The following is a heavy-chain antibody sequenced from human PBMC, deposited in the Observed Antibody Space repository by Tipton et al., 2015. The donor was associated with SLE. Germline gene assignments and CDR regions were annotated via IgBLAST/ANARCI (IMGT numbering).Heavy chain of an antibody. Sequence: SLRLSCAASGFTFSSYGMHWVRQAPGEGPEWVALIWYDGSNKYYADSVKGRFTISRDNSKNTLYLQMNSLRSEDTALYYCARDYYESSGYWGTFDYWGQGNLVTVSS. CDR3: ARDYYESSGYWGTFDY. D-gene: IGHD3-22*01. CDR2: IWYDGSNK. J-gene: IGHJ4*02. CDR1: GFTFSSYG. V-gene: IGHV3-33*01.